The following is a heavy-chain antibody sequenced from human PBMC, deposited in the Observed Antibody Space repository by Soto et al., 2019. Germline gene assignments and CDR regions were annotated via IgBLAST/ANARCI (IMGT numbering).Heavy chain of an antibody. D-gene: IGHD4-17*01. CDR2: ISYTGSA. Sequence: LSLTCTVSGGSVNYSYWTWIRQPPGKGLEWIGYISYTGSANYNASLKSRLTISVDTSKNQFSLKLSSVTAADTALYYCARVNYGDYYYGMDVWGQGTTVTAP. CDR1: GGSVNYSY. J-gene: IGHJ6*02. V-gene: IGHV4-59*02. CDR3: ARVNYGDYYYGMDV.